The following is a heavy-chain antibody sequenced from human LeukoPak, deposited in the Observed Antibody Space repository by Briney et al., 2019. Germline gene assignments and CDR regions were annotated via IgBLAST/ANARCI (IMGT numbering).Heavy chain of an antibody. J-gene: IGHJ3*02. CDR1: GGSVSSSSYF. CDR3: ARDGTSAGAGDAFDI. CDR2: IYYTGST. V-gene: IGHV4-39*07. D-gene: IGHD6-13*01. Sequence: SETLSLTCTVSGGSVSSSSYFWGWIRQPPGKGLGWIGTIYYTGSTYYNPSLKSRVTISVDTSKKQFSLNLSSVTAADTAVYYCARDGTSAGAGDAFDIWGQGTMVTVSS.